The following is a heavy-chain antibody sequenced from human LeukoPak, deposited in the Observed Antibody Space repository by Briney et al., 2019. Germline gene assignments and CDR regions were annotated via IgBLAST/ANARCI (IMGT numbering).Heavy chain of an antibody. J-gene: IGHJ4*02. CDR3: ARLYSSGWYLDY. D-gene: IGHD6-19*01. CDR1: GGSISSFY. Sequence: SETLPLTCAVSGGSISSFYWTWIRQPPGKGLEWIGYISDSGTTKYNPSLKSRVTISVDTSKNQSSLKLSSVTAADTAVYYCARLYSSGWYLDYWGQGTPVTVSS. V-gene: IGHV4-59*01. CDR2: ISDSGTT.